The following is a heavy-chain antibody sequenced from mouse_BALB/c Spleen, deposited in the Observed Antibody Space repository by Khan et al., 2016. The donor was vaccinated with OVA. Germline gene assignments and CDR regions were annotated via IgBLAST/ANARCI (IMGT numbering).Heavy chain of an antibody. CDR3: ARQPYYHYNIMDY. CDR2: IWSDGSP. V-gene: IGHV2-6-1*01. Sequence: QVQLKESGPGLVAPSQSLSITCTISGFSLTNYGVHWVRQPPGKGLEWLVVIWSDGSPTYNSALKSRLSISKDNSKSQVFLKINSLQTDDTAMYFCARQPYYHYNIMDYWGQGTSVTVSS. J-gene: IGHJ4*01. D-gene: IGHD2-10*01. CDR1: GFSLTNYG.